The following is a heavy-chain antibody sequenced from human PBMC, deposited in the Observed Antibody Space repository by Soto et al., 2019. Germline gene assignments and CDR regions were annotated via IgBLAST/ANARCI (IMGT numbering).Heavy chain of an antibody. CDR2: TLYSGSP. Sequence: LSLTCRVSGGSVGTGAYYWSWIRQPPGKGLEWIGYTLYSGSPNYNPSLQSLQSRVTISVDTSRNQFSLRLTSVTAADTALYYCARHDYYHRTFDIWGQGTLVTISS. D-gene: IGHD3-9*01. V-gene: IGHV4-61*08. CDR1: GGSVGTGAYY. CDR3: ARHDYYHRTFDI. J-gene: IGHJ3*02.